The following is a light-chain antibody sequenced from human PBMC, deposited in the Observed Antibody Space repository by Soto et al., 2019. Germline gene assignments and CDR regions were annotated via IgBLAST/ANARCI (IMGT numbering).Light chain of an antibody. CDR3: SSYAGSNNVV. J-gene: IGLJ2*01. Sequence: QSVLTQPPSASGSPGQSVTISCTGTSSDVGGYNYVSWYQQHPGKAPKLMIYEVSKRPSGVPDRFSGSKSGNTSSLTVAGLHAEDEADYYGSSYAGSNNVVFGGGTQLTVL. CDR2: EVS. CDR1: SSDVGGYNY. V-gene: IGLV2-8*01.